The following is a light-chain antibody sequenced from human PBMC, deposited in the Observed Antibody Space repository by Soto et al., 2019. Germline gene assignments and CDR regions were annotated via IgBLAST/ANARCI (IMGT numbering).Light chain of an antibody. CDR1: QRVTNNY. Sequence: EVVLTQSPGTLSLSPGERATLSCRASQRVTNNYLAWYQQKPGRAPRLLSFGAINRATGIPNRFSGSGSGTDFTLTISGLEPEDFALYFCQQYGTKPLTFGGGTKVEF. V-gene: IGKV3-20*01. CDR2: GAI. CDR3: QQYGTKPLT. J-gene: IGKJ4*02.